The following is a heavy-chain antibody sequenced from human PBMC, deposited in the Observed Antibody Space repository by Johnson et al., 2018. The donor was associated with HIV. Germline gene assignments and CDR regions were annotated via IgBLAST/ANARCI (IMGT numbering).Heavy chain of an antibody. CDR2: ISYDGSNQ. CDR3: ARATDQRLDALDI. D-gene: IGHD6-25*01. V-gene: IGHV3-30-3*01. J-gene: IGHJ3*02. Sequence: QVQLVESGGGLVQPGGSLRLSCAASGFTFNSYAMHWVCQAPGKGLEWVAVISYDGSNQYYADSGKGRFTISRDNSKNTLYLQMNSLRAEDTAVYYCARATDQRLDALDIWGQGTMVTVSS. CDR1: GFTFNSYA.